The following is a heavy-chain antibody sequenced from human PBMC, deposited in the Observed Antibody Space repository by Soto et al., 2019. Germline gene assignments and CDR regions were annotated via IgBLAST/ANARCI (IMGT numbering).Heavy chain of an antibody. J-gene: IGHJ4*02. D-gene: IGHD3-10*01. CDR3: VREGNILDGGRFDY. CDR1: GGSFSDYY. Sequence: QVLLQQWGAGLLKPSETLSLTCAVYGGSFSDYYWNWIRPPPGKGLEWIGEINHSGSTNNNPSLKSRVTMSVDTSKNQFSLKLTSVTAADTAVYYCVREGNILDGGRFDYWGQGTLVTVSS. V-gene: IGHV4-34*01. CDR2: INHSGST.